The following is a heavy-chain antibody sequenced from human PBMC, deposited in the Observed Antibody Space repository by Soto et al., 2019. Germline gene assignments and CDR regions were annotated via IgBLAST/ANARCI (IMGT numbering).Heavy chain of an antibody. CDR3: AHIRGGGSGSYYLFHY. CDR1: GFSLSTSGVG. D-gene: IGHD3-10*01. Sequence: QITLKESGPTLVKPTQTLTLTCTFSGFSLSTSGVGVGWIRQPPGKALEWLALIYWDDDKRYSPSLKSRLTITKDTPKSQGVLTMTNMDTVNTATYYCAHIRGGGSGSYYLFHYWGQGTLVTVSS. V-gene: IGHV2-5*02. J-gene: IGHJ4*02. CDR2: IYWDDDK.